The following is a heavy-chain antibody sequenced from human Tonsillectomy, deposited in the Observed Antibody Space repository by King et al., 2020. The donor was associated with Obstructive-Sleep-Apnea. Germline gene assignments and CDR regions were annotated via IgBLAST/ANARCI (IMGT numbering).Heavy chain of an antibody. CDR3: VSDTSPDITTSGRRTYFDALDV. V-gene: IGHV3-7*01. Sequence: DVQLVESGGGMVHPGESLRLSCVASDFTFSGYWMTWVRQAPGKGLEWVANIKEDGSVEHYVDSVKGRFSISRDNAKASLYLQMNSLAAEDTADYYCVSDTSPDITTSGRRTYFDALDVWGQGTTVTVSS. CDR1: DFTFSGYW. J-gene: IGHJ3*01. D-gene: IGHD3-22*01. CDR2: IKEDGSVE.